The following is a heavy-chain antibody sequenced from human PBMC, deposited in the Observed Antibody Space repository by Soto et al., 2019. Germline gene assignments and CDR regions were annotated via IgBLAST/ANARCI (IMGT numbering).Heavy chain of an antibody. Sequence: EVQLLESGGGLVQPGGSLRLSCAASGFTFSSYAMSWVRQAPGKGLEWVSAISGSGGSTYYADSVKGRFTISRDNSKNTLYLQMNSLRAEDTAVYYCVTAFGRWLRLGWGDQHYWGQGTLVTVSS. D-gene: IGHD5-12*01. CDR1: GFTFSSYA. CDR2: ISGSGGST. CDR3: VTAFGRWLRLGWGDQHY. V-gene: IGHV3-23*01. J-gene: IGHJ4*02.